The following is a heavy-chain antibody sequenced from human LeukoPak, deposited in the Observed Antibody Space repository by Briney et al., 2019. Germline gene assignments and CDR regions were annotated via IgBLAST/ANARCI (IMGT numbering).Heavy chain of an antibody. V-gene: IGHV1-2*02. J-gene: IGHJ4*02. CDR2: INPNSGGT. Sequence: GASVKVSCKASGYTFTGYYMHWVRQAPGQGLEWMGWINPNSGGTNYAQKFQGRVTMTRDTSISTAYMELSRLRSDDTAVYYCARRQSSGSLNFDYWGQGTLVTVSS. CDR1: GYTFTGYY. CDR3: ARRQSSGSLNFDY. D-gene: IGHD3-22*01.